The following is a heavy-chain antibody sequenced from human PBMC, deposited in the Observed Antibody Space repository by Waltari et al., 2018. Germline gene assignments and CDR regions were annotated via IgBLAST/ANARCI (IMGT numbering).Heavy chain of an antibody. D-gene: IGHD2-15*01. V-gene: IGHV4-4*02. Sequence: QLQLQQSGPGLVKPSESLSLTCAVSGDSMNRNNWWSWVRQSPGQVLEWIGQIHGSGRTNYHPSLGGQVPVSIETSNTPFSLKVSYATAADTAVYYCARDRGRGLYLDSWGQGSLVTVSP. CDR2: IHGSGRT. CDR1: GDSMNRNNW. CDR3: ARDRGRGLYLDS. J-gene: IGHJ4*02.